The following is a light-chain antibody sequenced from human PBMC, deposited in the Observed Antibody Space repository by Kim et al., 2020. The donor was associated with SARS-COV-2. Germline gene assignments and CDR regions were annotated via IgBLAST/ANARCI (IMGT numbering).Light chain of an antibody. CDR1: QDIRND. CDR2: AVF. Sequence: DIQMTQSPSSLSASVGDRVTITCRASQDIRNDLGWYQQKSGTAPQRLIYAVFNLHGGVPSRFSGGGSGTEFTLTISNLQPEDFATYFCLQDNSFPRTFGQGTKVDIK. J-gene: IGKJ1*01. CDR3: LQDNSFPRT. V-gene: IGKV1-17*02.